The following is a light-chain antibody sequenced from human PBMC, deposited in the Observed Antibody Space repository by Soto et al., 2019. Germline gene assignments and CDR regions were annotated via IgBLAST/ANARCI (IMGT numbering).Light chain of an antibody. CDR1: QSVSSSY. J-gene: IGKJ1*01. CDR3: QQYGSSPGWT. CDR2: GAS. V-gene: IGKV3-20*01. Sequence: EIVLTQSPGTLSLSPGERATLSCRASQSVSSSYLAWYQQKPGQAPRLLIYGASSRATGIPDRFSGSGSGTDFTLTISRLEPEDGAVYYCQQYGSSPGWTFGQGTKVEIK.